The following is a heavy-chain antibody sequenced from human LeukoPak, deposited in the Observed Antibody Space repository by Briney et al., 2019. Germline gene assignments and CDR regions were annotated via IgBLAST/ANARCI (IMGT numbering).Heavy chain of an antibody. J-gene: IGHJ4*02. CDR1: GFTFSSYA. CDR2: ISWNSGSI. CDR3: AKNLGRQLGGFDY. Sequence: GASLRLSCAASGFTFSSYAMSWVRQAPGKGLEWVSGISWNSGSIGYADSVKGRFTISRDNAKNSLYLQMNSLRAEDTALYYCAKNLGRQLGGFDYWGQGTLVTVSS. D-gene: IGHD6-6*01. V-gene: IGHV3-9*01.